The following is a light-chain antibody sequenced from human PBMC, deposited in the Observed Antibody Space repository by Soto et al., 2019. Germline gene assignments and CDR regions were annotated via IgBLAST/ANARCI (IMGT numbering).Light chain of an antibody. CDR1: SGYSDYK. J-gene: IGLJ2*01. CDR2: VGPGGIVG. V-gene: IGLV9-49*03. Sequence: QSVLTQPPSASASLGASVTLTCTLSSGYSDYKVDWYQQRPGEGPRLVMRVGPGGIVGSKGDGIPDRFSVLGSGLNRYLTIKNIQEEDESDYHCGADHGSGTNFVKVFGGGTKLTVL. CDR3: GADHGSGTNFVKV.